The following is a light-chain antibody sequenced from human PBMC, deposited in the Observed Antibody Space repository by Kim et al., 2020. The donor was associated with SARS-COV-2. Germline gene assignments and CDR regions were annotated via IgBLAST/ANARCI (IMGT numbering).Light chain of an antibody. CDR1: NIGSKS. CDR2: YDS. V-gene: IGLV3-21*01. Sequence: SYELTQPPSVSVAPGKTARITCGGNNIGSKSVHWYQQKPGQAPVLVIYYDSDRPSGIPERFSGSNSGTTATLTISRVYAGVEADYYCQEWESRSVHPWVF. CDR3: QEWESRSVHPWV. J-gene: IGLJ3*02.